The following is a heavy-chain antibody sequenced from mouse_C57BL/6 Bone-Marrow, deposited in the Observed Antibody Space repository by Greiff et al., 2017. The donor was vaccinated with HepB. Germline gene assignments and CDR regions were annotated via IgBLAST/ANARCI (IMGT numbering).Heavy chain of an antibody. CDR1: GFSFTSYG. J-gene: IGHJ3*01. Sequence: VQLVESGPGLVAPSQSLSITCTVSGFSFTSYGVSWVRQPPGKGLEWLGVICGDGSTNYHSALISRLSISKDNSKSQVFLKLNSLQTDDTATYYCAKPEYYINYVPFAYWGQGTLVTVSA. D-gene: IGHD2-5*01. V-gene: IGHV2-3*01. CDR3: AKPEYYINYVPFAY. CDR2: ICGDGST.